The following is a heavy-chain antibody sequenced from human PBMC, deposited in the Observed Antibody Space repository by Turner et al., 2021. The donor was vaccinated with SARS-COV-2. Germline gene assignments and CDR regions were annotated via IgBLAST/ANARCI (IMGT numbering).Heavy chain of an antibody. CDR3: ARGLGSKTTVVTPFGY. J-gene: IGHJ4*02. CDR1: GFTFNSYS. V-gene: IGHV3-21*01. D-gene: IGHD4-17*01. Sequence: EVQLVESGGGLVKPGGSLRLPCAASGFTFNSYSMNWVRQAPGKGLVWVSFISSSSSYIYYADSVKGRFTISRDNAKNSLYLQMNSLRAEDTAVYYCARGLGSKTTVVTPFGYWGQGTLVTVSS. CDR2: ISSSSSYI.